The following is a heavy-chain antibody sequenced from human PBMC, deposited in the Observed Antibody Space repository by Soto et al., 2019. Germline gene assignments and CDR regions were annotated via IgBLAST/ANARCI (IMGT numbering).Heavy chain of an antibody. J-gene: IGHJ3*02. CDR3: ASIDIVATPNAFDI. CDR2: IYSGGST. V-gene: IGHV3-53*04. D-gene: IGHD5-12*01. Sequence: EVQLVESGGGLVQPGGSLRLSCAASGFTVSSNYMSWVRQAPGKGLEWVSVIYSGGSTYYADSVKGRFTISRHNSKNTLYLQMNSLRAEDTAVYYCASIDIVATPNAFDIWGQGTMVTVSS. CDR1: GFTVSSNY.